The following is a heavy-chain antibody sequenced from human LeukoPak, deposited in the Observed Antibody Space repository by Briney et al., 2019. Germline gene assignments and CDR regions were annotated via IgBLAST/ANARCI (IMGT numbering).Heavy chain of an antibody. D-gene: IGHD2-21*01. J-gene: IGHJ4*02. CDR2: IRYDGSNK. CDR1: GFTFSSYG. Sequence: PGGSLRLSCAASGFTFSSYGMHWVRQAPGKGLEWVASIRYDGSNKYYTDSVKGRFTISRDNSKNTLYLQMNSLRDEDTAVYYCAKDHSICGGDCYSFEYWGQGTLVTVSS. V-gene: IGHV3-30*02. CDR3: AKDHSICGGDCYSFEY.